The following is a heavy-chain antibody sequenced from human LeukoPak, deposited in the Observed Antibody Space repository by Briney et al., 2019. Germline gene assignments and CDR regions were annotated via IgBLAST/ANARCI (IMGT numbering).Heavy chain of an antibody. CDR3: ARELTFDY. J-gene: IGHJ4*02. CDR2: ISSSDSYI. D-gene: IGHD2/OR15-2a*01. V-gene: IGHV3-21*01. Sequence: PGGSLRLSCAASGFTFSGYSMNWVRQAPGKGLEWVSYISSSDSYIYYADSVKGRFTISRDNAKNSLYPQMNSLRAEDTAVYYCARELTFDYWGQGTLVTVSS. CDR1: GFTFSGYS.